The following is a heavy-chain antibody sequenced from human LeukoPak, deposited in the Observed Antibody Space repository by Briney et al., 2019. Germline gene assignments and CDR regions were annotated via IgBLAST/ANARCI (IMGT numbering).Heavy chain of an antibody. Sequence: ASVKVSCKVSGYTFTDYYMHWVQQAPGKGLEWMGLVDPEDGETIYAEKFQGRVTITADTSTDTAYMELSSLRSEVTAVYYCATIEYSSSSRAFDIWGQGTMVTVSS. J-gene: IGHJ3*02. V-gene: IGHV1-69-2*01. CDR2: VDPEDGET. D-gene: IGHD6-6*01. CDR1: GYTFTDYY. CDR3: ATIEYSSSSRAFDI.